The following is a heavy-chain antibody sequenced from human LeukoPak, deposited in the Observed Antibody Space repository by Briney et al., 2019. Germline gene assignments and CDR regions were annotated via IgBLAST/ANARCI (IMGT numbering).Heavy chain of an antibody. J-gene: IGHJ6*02. V-gene: IGHV3-48*02. CDR2: ISSTSGTI. CDR1: GFTFRSHS. Sequence: GGSLRLSCAASGFTFRSHSMSWVRQGPGKGLECVSYISSTSGTIYYADSVKGRFTISRDNAKNSLYLQMNSLREEDTAVYYCARDYYGMDVWGQGTTVTVSS. CDR3: ARDYYGMDV.